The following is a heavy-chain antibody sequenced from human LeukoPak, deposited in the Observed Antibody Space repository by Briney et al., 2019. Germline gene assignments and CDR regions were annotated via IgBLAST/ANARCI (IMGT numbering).Heavy chain of an antibody. V-gene: IGHV3-9*01. CDR3: ARDTGLLDY. CDR1: GFTFDDYA. Sequence: PGGSLRLSCAASGFTFDDYAMHWVRQAPGKGLEWVSGISWNSGSIGYADSVKGRFTISRDNAKNSLYLQMNSLRAEDTAVYYCARDTGLLDYWGQGTLVTVSS. D-gene: IGHD5-18*01. CDR2: ISWNSGSI. J-gene: IGHJ4*02.